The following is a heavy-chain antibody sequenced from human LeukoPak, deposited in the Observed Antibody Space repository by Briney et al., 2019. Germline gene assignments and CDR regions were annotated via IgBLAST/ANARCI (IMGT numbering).Heavy chain of an antibody. J-gene: IGHJ3*02. CDR3: ARATYTSSWYHDGFDI. Sequence: GASVKVSCKASGYTFTTYYMHWVRQAPGQGPEWMGWINPYSGGTNSAQQFQGRVTMTRDTSISTAYMELNRLRSDDTAVYYCARATYTSSWYHDGFDIWGQGTMVTVSS. CDR1: GYTFTTYY. V-gene: IGHV1-2*02. D-gene: IGHD6-13*01. CDR2: INPYSGGT.